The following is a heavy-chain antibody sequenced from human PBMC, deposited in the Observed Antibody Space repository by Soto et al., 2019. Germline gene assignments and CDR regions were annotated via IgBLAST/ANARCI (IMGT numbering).Heavy chain of an antibody. J-gene: IGHJ6*02. Sequence: EVQLVESGGGLVKPGGSLRLSCAASGFTFSSYSMNWVRQAPGKGLEWVSSISSSSSYIYYADSVKGRFTISRDNAKNSLYLQMNSLRAEDTAVYYCVRGGKQQLAYYYYYYGMDVWGQGTTVTVSS. CDR3: VRGGKQQLAYYYYYYGMDV. V-gene: IGHV3-21*01. CDR1: GFTFSSYS. CDR2: ISSSSSYI. D-gene: IGHD6-13*01.